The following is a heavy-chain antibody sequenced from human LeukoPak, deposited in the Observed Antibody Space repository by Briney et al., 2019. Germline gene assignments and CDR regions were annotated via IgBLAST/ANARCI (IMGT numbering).Heavy chain of an antibody. V-gene: IGHV1-24*01. CDR1: GGTFSSYA. Sequence: ASVKVSCKASGGTFSSYAISWVRQAPGKGLEWMGGFDPEDGETIYAQKFQGRVTMTEDTSTDTAYMELSSLRSEDTAVYYCATLGPYWGQGTLVTVSS. CDR2: FDPEDGET. CDR3: ATLGPY. J-gene: IGHJ4*02.